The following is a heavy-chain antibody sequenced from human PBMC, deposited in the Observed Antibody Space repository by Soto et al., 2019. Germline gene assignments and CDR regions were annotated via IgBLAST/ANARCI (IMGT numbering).Heavy chain of an antibody. CDR1: GGSISSYY. V-gene: IGHV4-59*01. J-gene: IGHJ4*02. D-gene: IGHD1-7*01. CDR2: IYYSGST. CDR3: ARVTPDWNYSFDY. Sequence: SETLSLTCTVSGGSISSYYWSWIRQPPGKGLEWIGYIYYSGSTNYNPSLKSRVTISVDTSKNQFSLKLSSVTAADTAVYYCARVTPDWNYSFDYWGQGTLATVSS.